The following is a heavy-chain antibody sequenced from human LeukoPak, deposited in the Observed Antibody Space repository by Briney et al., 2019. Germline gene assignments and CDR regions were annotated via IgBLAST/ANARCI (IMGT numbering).Heavy chain of an antibody. CDR3: ARAADSSGYYFHFDY. CDR1: GGSISSYY. V-gene: IGHV4-59*01. CDR2: IYYSGST. Sequence: PSETLSLTCTVSGGSISSYYWSWIRQPPGKGLEWIGYIYYSGSTNYNPSLKSRVTISVDTSKNQFSLKLSSVTAADTAVYYCARAADSSGYYFHFDYWGQGTLLTVSS. D-gene: IGHD3-22*01. J-gene: IGHJ4*02.